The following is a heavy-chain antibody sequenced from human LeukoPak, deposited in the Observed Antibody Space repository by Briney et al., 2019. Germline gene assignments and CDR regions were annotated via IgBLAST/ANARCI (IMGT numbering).Heavy chain of an antibody. CDR1: GGSISSYY. CDR3: ANLISPGWLDP. J-gene: IGHJ5*02. Sequence: SETLSLTCTVSGGSISSYYWSWIRQPPGKGLEWIANIYYSGSTYYSPSLKSRVTISVDTSKNQFSLKLSSVTAADTAVYYCANLISPGWLDPWGQGILVTVS. CDR2: IYYSGST. V-gene: IGHV4-59*04.